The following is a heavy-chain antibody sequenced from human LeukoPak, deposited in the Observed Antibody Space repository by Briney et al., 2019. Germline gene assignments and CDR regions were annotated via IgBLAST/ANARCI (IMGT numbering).Heavy chain of an antibody. V-gene: IGHV3-9*01. D-gene: IGHD3-10*01. Sequence: GGSLRLSCAASGFTFDDFAKHWVRQPPGKGLEWVSGITSNSGSIAYADSVKGRFTISRDNAKNSLYLQMNSLRTEDAALYYCAKDFSASLPSGSSQYHFYYYGMDVWGQGTTVTVSS. CDR3: AKDFSASLPSGSSQYHFYYYGMDV. J-gene: IGHJ6*02. CDR1: GFTFDDFA. CDR2: ITSNSGSI.